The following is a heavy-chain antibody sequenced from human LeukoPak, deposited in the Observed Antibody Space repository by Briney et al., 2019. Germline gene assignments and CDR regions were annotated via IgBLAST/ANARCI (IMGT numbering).Heavy chain of an antibody. D-gene: IGHD3-3*01. CDR2: IIPMFDIA. Sequence: ASVKVSCKASGGPFNNYTISWVRQAPGQGLEWMGRIIPMFDIADYSQTFQDRLTVTADRSTNTVYMELSSLRSEDTAVYYCTRYYDSEDYWGQGTLVTVSS. CDR1: GGPFNNYT. J-gene: IGHJ4*02. CDR3: TRYYDSEDY. V-gene: IGHV1-69*02.